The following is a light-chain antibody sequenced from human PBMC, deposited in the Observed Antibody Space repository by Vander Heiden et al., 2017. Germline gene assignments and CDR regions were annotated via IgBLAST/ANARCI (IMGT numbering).Light chain of an antibody. CDR2: WAS. CDR1: QSVLYSSNNKNY. Sequence: QSVLYSSNNKNYLAWYQQKPGQPPKLLIYWASTRESGVPDRFSGSGSGTDFTLTISSLQAEDVAVYYCQQYYSTPRTFGGGTKVEIK. J-gene: IGKJ4*02. CDR3: QQYYSTPRT. V-gene: IGKV4-1*01.